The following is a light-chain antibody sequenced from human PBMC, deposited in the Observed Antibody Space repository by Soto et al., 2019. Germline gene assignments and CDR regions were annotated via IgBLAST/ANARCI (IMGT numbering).Light chain of an antibody. CDR2: EVS. V-gene: IGLV2-14*01. Sequence: QSALTQPASVSGSPGQSITISCTGTSSDVGGYNYVSWYQQHPGKAPKLMIYEVSNRPSGVSHRFSGSKSGNTASLTISGLQAEDEADYYCSSYTRSSIDYVFGTGTQLTVL. CDR3: SSYTRSSIDYV. J-gene: IGLJ1*01. CDR1: SSDVGGYNY.